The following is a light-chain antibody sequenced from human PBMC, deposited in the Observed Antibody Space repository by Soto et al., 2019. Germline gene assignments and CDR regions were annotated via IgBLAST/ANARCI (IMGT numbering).Light chain of an antibody. CDR1: QSVYNN. J-gene: IGKJ3*01. V-gene: IGKV3-15*01. CDR3: PQYNNWPPVT. CDR2: GAS. Sequence: EIVMTQSPATLSVSPGERATLSCRASQSVYNNLDWYQQKPGQAPRLLIYGASTRATGIPARLSGSGSRTEFTLTISSLQSLDFAAYYCPQYNNWPPVTLGPGTKMD.